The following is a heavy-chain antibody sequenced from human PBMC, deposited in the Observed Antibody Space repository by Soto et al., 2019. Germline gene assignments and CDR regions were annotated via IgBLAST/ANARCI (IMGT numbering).Heavy chain of an antibody. Sequence: EVQLVESGGGLVQPGGSLRLSCAASGFTFTNYWKHCVRQVPGKGLVWVSRINSDGSTTNYADSVKGRFTISRDNAKNTLYLQMNSLRVEDTAVYYCAAGTTGHDSALDYWGQGTLVTVSS. CDR2: INSDGSTT. CDR3: AAGTTGHDSALDY. CDR1: GFTFTNYW. V-gene: IGHV3-74*01. D-gene: IGHD3-10*01. J-gene: IGHJ4*02.